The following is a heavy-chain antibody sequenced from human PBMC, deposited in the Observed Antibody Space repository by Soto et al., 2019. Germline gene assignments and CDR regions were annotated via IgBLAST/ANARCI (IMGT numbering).Heavy chain of an antibody. J-gene: IGHJ6*02. CDR2: INPSGGST. CDR1: GYTFTSYY. V-gene: IGHV1-46*01. D-gene: IGHD3-22*01. CDR3: ARDSTHSPTNYYESSGPTSMDV. Sequence: ASVKVSCKASGYTFTSYYMHWVRQAPGLGLEWMGVINPSGGSTSYAQKFQGRVTMTRDTSTSTVYMELSSLRSEDTAVYYCARDSTHSPTNYYESSGPTSMDVWCQGTTVTVS.